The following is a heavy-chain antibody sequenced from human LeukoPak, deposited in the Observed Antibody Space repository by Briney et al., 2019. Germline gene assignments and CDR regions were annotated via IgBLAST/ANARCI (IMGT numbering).Heavy chain of an antibody. CDR3: AKDPQWGGY. J-gene: IGHJ4*02. D-gene: IGHD3-16*01. CDR2: IKQDGSEE. Sequence: GGSLRLSCAASGFIVNSYWMSWVRQAPGKGLEWEANIKQDGSEENYVDSVRGRFTISRDNAQKSLYMQMNSLRVEDTAVYYCAKDPQWGGYWGQGTLVTVSS. V-gene: IGHV3-7*03. CDR1: GFIVNSYW.